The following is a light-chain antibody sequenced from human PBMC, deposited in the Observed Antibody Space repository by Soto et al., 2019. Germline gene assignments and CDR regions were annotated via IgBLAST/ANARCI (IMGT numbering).Light chain of an antibody. CDR2: DVS. CDR1: SSDVGGYNY. J-gene: IGLJ1*01. CDR3: SSYTSSTPYV. V-gene: IGLV2-14*01. Sequence: QSVLAQPASGSGCPGQSITISCTGTSSDVGGYNYVSWYQQHPGKAPKLMIYDVSNRPSGVSNRFSGSKSGNTASLTISGLQAEDEAEYSCSSYTSSTPYVFGTGTKVTVL.